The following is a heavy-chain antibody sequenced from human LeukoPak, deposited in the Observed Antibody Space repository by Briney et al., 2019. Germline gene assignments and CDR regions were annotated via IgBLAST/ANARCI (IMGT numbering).Heavy chain of an antibody. CDR1: GYTFTSYG. CDR3: ARDATVTLSLHYYFDY. V-gene: IGHV1-18*01. J-gene: IGHJ4*02. Sequence: ASVKVSCKASGYTFTSYGISWGRQAPGQGPEGMGWISAYNGNTNYAQKLQGRVTMTTDTSTSTAYMELRSLRSDDTAVYYCARDATVTLSLHYYFDYWGQGTLVTVSS. D-gene: IGHD4-17*01. CDR2: ISAYNGNT.